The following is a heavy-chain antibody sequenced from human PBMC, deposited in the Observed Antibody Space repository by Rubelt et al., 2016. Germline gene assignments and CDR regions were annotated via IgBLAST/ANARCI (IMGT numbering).Heavy chain of an antibody. J-gene: IGHJ5*02. Sequence: GKGLEWVSAISGSGGSTYYADSVKGRFTISRDNSKNTLYLQMNSLRAEDTAVYYCTTNYCSSTSCSGPWGQGTLVTVSS. D-gene: IGHD2-2*01. CDR2: ISGSGGST. CDR3: TTNYCSSTSCSGP. V-gene: IGHV3-23*01.